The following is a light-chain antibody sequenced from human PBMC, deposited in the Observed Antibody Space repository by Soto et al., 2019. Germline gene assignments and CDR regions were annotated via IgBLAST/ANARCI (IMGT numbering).Light chain of an antibody. V-gene: IGKV1-5*03. Sequence: DDRLTQSPSTLSASVGDRVTISCRASQDIGDWLAWYQQKPGKAPKLLIHRVSRLQSGVHVRFSGSGSETEFTLTINGLQPDDFATYYCQRYNSHLFFFGPGTKVQSK. CDR1: QDIGDW. J-gene: IGKJ3*01. CDR2: RVS. CDR3: QRYNSHLFF.